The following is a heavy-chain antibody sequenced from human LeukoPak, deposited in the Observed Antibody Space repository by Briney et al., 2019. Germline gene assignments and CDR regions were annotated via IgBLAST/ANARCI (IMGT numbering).Heavy chain of an antibody. J-gene: IGHJ4*02. CDR2: ISSSSSTI. D-gene: IGHD6-13*01. CDR1: GFTFSSYS. Sequence: PGGSLRLSCAASGFTFSSYSMNWVRQAPGKGLEWVSYISSSSSTIYYADSVKGRSTISRDNAKNSLYLQMNSLRAEDTAVYYCARDPGSIAAAGAFDYWGQGTLVTVSS. V-gene: IGHV3-48*01. CDR3: ARDPGSIAAAGAFDY.